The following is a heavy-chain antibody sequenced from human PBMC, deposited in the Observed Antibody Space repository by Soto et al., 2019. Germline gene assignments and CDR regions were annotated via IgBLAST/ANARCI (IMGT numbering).Heavy chain of an antibody. Sequence: QVQLQESGPGLVKPSETLSLTCTVSGGSISSYYWSWIRQPPGKGLEWIGYIYYSGSTNYNPSLKSRVTISVDTSKNQFSLKLSSVTAADTAVYYCARDRSARGAYYGMDVWGQGTTVTVSS. J-gene: IGHJ6*02. V-gene: IGHV4-59*01. CDR3: ARDRSARGAYYGMDV. CDR1: GGSISSYY. D-gene: IGHD3-3*01. CDR2: IYYSGST.